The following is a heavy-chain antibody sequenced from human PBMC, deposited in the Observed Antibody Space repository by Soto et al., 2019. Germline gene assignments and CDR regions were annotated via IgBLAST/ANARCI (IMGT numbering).Heavy chain of an antibody. CDR1: GYTLTELS. D-gene: IGHD6-6*01. Sequence: GASVKVSCKVSGYTLTELSMHWVRQAPGKGLERMGGFDPEDGETIYAQKFQGRVTMTEDTSTDTAYMELSSLRSEDTAVYYCATGEYSSSSTGSWFDPWGQGTLVTVSS. V-gene: IGHV1-24*01. CDR2: FDPEDGET. CDR3: ATGEYSSSSTGSWFDP. J-gene: IGHJ5*02.